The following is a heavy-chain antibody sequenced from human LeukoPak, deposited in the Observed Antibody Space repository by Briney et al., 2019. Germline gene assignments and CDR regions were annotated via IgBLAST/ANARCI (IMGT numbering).Heavy chain of an antibody. CDR3: AKGPNSWYGMDV. V-gene: IGHV3-23*01. Sequence: PGGSLRLSCAASGFTFSSYAMTWVRQAPGKGLEWVSAISGSGGSTYYADSVKGRFTISRDNSKNTLYLQMNSLRAEDTAVYYCAKGPNSWYGMDVWGQGTTVTVSS. J-gene: IGHJ6*02. CDR2: ISGSGGST. D-gene: IGHD6-13*01. CDR1: GFTFSSYA.